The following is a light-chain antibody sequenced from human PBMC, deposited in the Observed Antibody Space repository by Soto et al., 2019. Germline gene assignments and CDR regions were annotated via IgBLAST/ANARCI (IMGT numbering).Light chain of an antibody. J-gene: IGLJ3*02. CDR3: CSNTSGNTLV. Sequence: QSVLTQPASVSGSPGQSITISCTGTSSDVGTYNLVSWFQQQPGKAPKLIIYDVIRRPSALSNRCFGSRSGNTASLTISGLQAEDEAGYYFCSNTSGNTLVFGGGTKLTVL. CDR2: DVI. V-gene: IGLV2-23*02. CDR1: SSDVGTYNL.